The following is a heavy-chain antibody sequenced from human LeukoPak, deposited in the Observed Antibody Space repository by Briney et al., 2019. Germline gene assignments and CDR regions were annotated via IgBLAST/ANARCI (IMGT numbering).Heavy chain of an antibody. V-gene: IGHV3-30-3*01. J-gene: IGHJ5*02. D-gene: IGHD1-26*01. CDR3: ARGGGSYSKDNWFDP. CDR1: GFTFSSYA. Sequence: GRSLRLSCAASGFTFSSYAMHWVRQAPGKGLEWVAVISYDGSNKYYADSVKGRFTISRDNSKNTLYLQMNSLRAEDTAVYYCARGGGSYSKDNWFDPWGQGTLVTVSS. CDR2: ISYDGSNK.